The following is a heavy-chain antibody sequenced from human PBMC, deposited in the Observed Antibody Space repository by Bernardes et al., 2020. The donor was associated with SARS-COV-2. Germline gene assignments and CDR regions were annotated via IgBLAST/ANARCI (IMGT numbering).Heavy chain of an antibody. CDR1: GYTFTSYD. Sequence: ASVKVSCKASGYTFTSYDINWVRQATGQGLEWMGWMNPNSGNTGYAQKFQGRVTMTRNTSISTAYMELSSLRSEDTAVYYCARVPTIKNIAAAYPLDWGQGTLVTVSS. J-gene: IGHJ4*02. CDR3: ARVPTIKNIAAAYPLD. CDR2: MNPNSGNT. D-gene: IGHD6-13*01. V-gene: IGHV1-8*01.